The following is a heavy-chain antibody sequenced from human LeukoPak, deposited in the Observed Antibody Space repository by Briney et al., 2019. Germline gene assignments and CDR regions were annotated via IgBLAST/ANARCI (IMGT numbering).Heavy chain of an antibody. J-gene: IGHJ4*02. CDR3: ARDLDSYGNCFDY. V-gene: IGHV4-38-2*02. Sequence: SETLTLTCTVSGYSISSGYYWGWIRQPPGKGLEWIGSIYHSGSTYYNPSLKSRVTISVDTSKNQFSLKLSSVTAADTAVYYCARDLDSYGNCFDYWGQGTLVTVSS. CDR2: IYHSGST. D-gene: IGHD5-18*01. CDR1: GYSISSGYY.